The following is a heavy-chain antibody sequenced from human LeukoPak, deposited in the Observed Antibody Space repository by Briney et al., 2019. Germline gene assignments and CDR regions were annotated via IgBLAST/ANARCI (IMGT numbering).Heavy chain of an antibody. CDR2: ISWNSGSI. D-gene: IGHD3-16*01. V-gene: IGHV3-9*01. J-gene: IGHJ4*02. CDR3: AKEAGSRGSYFDY. CDR1: GFTFDDYA. Sequence: GRSLRLSCAASGFTFDDYAMHWVRQAPGKGLEWVSGISWNSGSIGYADSVKGRFTISRDNAKNSLYLQMNSLRAEDTALYCCAKEAGSRGSYFDYWGQGTLVTVSS.